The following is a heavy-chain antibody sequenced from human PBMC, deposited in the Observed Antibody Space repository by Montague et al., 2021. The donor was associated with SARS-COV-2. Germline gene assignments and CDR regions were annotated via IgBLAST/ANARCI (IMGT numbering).Heavy chain of an antibody. CDR1: GGSISSSSYY. V-gene: IGHV4-39*01. CDR3: ATQEDPSGWIPGPFDF. J-gene: IGHJ4*02. D-gene: IGHD6-19*01. CDR2: IYYRGGT. Sequence: SETLSLTCTVSGGSISSSSYYWAWIRQPPGKGLEWIGSIYYRGGTYYNPSLKSRVFISVDTSNNQLSLTLTSVTAADTAVYYCATQEDPSGWIPGPFDFWGQGTLLSVSS.